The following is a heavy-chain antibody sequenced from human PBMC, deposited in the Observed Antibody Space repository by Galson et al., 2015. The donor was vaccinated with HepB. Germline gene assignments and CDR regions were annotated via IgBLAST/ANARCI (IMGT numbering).Heavy chain of an antibody. D-gene: IGHD3-16*01. V-gene: IGHV3-23*01. CDR1: GFTFSNYA. J-gene: IGHJ6*02. CDR2: ISAGGDTT. CDR3: AKGDVWGSAARNYGMDV. Sequence: SLRISCAASGFTFSNYAMTWVRQAPGKGLEWFSSISAGGDTTYCADSVTGRFTISRDNAKKMLSLRMNSLRAEDTAVYYCAKGDVWGSAARNYGMDVWGQGTTVTVSS.